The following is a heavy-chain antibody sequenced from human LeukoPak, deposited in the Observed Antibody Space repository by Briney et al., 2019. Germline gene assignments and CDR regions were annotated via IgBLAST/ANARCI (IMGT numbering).Heavy chain of an antibody. V-gene: IGHV4-39*07. CDR3: AREMSVRGVPHRAWFDP. CDR2: IYYSGST. Sequence: SETLSLTCTVSGGSISSTSYYWGWIRQPPGKGLEWIGSIYYSGSTYYNPSLKSRVTISVDTSKNQFSLKLSSETAADTAVYYCAREMSVRGVPHRAWFDPWGQGTLVTVSS. CDR1: GGSISSTSYY. D-gene: IGHD3-10*02. J-gene: IGHJ5*02.